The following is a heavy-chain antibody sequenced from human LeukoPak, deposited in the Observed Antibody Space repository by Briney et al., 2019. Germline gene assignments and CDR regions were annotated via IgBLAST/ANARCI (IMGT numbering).Heavy chain of an antibody. CDR2: IYYSGST. CDR1: GGSIRSRSYY. CDR3: ARSYYMDV. Sequence: SGTLSLTCAVSGGSIRSRSYYWGWIRQPPGKGLEWIGHIYYSGSTFYNPSLKSRVTISVDTSKNQFSLKLSSVTAADTAVYYCARSYYMDVWGKGTTVTISS. J-gene: IGHJ6*03. V-gene: IGHV4-39*07.